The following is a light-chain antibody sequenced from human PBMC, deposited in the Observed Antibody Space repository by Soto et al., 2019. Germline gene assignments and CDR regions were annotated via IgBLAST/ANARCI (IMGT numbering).Light chain of an antibody. CDR3: QQTHSFPIT. J-gene: IGKJ5*01. Sequence: DIQMTQPPSSLSASVGARATITCQASQGIRNDLGWYQQKPGKXPKXXIYAASSLQSGVPSRFSGSGSGTDFTLNISSLKPEDGAMDYGQQTHSFPITFGQGTRLEIK. V-gene: IGKV1-17*01. CDR1: QGIRND. CDR2: AAS.